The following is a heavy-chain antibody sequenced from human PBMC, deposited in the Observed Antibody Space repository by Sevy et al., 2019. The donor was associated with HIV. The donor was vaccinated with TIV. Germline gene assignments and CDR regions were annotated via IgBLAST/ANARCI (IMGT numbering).Heavy chain of an antibody. D-gene: IGHD1-26*01. CDR3: TRDFPALESGWELVNYMDV. J-gene: IGHJ6*03. CDR2: IRSKAYGGTT. V-gene: IGHV3-49*03. CDR1: GFTFGDYA. Sequence: GGSLRLSCTASGFTFGDYAMSWFRQAPGKGLEWVGFIRSKAYGGTTEYAASVKGRFTISRDDSKSIAYLQMNSLKTEDTAVYYCTRDFPALESGWELVNYMDVWGKGTTVTVSS.